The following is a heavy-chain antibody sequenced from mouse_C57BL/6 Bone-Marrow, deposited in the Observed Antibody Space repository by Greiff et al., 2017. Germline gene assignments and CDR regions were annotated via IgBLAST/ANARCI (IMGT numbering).Heavy chain of an antibody. V-gene: IGHV6-3*01. CDR1: GFTFSNYW. CDR2: IRLKSDNYAT. Sequence: EVKLEESGGGLVQPGGSMKLSCVASGFTFSNYWMNWVRQSPEKGLEWVAQIRLKSDNYATHYAESVKGRFTISRDDSKSSVYLQMSNLRAEDTGIYYCVRITTCSFDYWGQGTTLTVSS. J-gene: IGHJ2*01. D-gene: IGHD2-4*01. CDR3: VRITTCSFDY.